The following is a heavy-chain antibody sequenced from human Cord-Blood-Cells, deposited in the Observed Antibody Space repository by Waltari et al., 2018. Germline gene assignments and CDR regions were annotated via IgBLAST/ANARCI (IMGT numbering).Heavy chain of an antibody. Sequence: QVQLVQSGSELKKPGASVKVSCKASGYTFTSYAMNWVRQAPGQGLEWRGWINTNTGNPTYAQGFTGRFVFSLDTSVSTAYLQISSIKAEDTAVYYCAREYCSSTSCYYYYYYYMDVWGKGTTVTVSS. CDR3: AREYCSSTSCYYYYYYYMDV. J-gene: IGHJ6*03. CDR2: INTNTGNP. CDR1: GYTFTSYA. D-gene: IGHD2-2*01. V-gene: IGHV7-4-1*02.